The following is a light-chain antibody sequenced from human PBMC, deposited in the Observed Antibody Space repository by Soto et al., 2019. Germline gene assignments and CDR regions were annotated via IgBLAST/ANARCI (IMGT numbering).Light chain of an antibody. J-gene: IGLJ1*01. V-gene: IGLV2-11*01. CDR3: CSYVGGDTVI. CDR1: SSDVCFSNY. CDR2: DVA. Sequence: QSVLTQPRSVSGSPVQTVTISCTGTSSDVCFSNYISWYQQDPGEAPKLVIYDVAQRPSGVPDRLSGSRSGKTASLTISGLQADDAADYYCCSYVGGDTVIFGSGTKVTVL.